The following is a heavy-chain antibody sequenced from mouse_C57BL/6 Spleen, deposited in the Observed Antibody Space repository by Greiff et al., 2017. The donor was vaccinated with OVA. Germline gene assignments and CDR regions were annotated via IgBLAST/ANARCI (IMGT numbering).Heavy chain of an antibody. CDR2: IHPNSGST. V-gene: IGHV1-64*01. CDR1: GYTFTSYW. D-gene: IGHD3-3*01. J-gene: IGHJ4*01. CDR3: ASRVLGYYAMDY. Sequence: VQLQQPGAELVKPGASVKLSCKASGYTFTSYWMHWVKQRPGQGLEWIGMIHPNSGSTNYNEKFKSKATLTVDKSSSTAYMQLSSLTSEDSAVYYCASRVLGYYAMDYWGQGTSVTVSS.